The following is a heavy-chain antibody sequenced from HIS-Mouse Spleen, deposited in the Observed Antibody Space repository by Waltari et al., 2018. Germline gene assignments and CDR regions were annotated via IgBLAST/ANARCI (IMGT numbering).Heavy chain of an antibody. J-gene: IGHJ4*02. Sequence: GGIGYADSVKGRFTISRDNAKNSLYLQMNSLRAEDTALYYCAKSGASYIGELLYTGGAFDYWGQGTLVTVSS. CDR3: AKSGASYIGELLYTGGAFDY. D-gene: IGHD3-10*01. V-gene: IGHV3-9*01. CDR2: GGI.